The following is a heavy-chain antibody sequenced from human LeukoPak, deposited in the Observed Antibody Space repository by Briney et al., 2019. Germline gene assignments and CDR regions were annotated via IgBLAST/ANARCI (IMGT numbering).Heavy chain of an antibody. CDR2: VSHSGST. J-gene: IGHJ4*02. CDR1: GVSISTSDYY. D-gene: IGHD3-16*01. Sequence: PSETLSLTCTVSGVSISTSDYYWGWIRHPPGKGLEWIGDVSHSGSTSYNPSLKSRLTMSVDTSKNQFSLKVTSVTAADTAVYFCATLIPSDSYFDFWGLGTLVTVSS. V-gene: IGHV4-39*01. CDR3: ATLIPSDSYFDF.